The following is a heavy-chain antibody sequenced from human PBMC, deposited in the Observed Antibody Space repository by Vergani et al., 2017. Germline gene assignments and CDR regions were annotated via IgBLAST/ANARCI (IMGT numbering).Heavy chain of an antibody. Sequence: QVQLQESGPGLAKPSETLSLTCTVSGGSISSYYWSWIRQPPGKGLEWIGYIYYSGATNYNPSLKGRVTISVDTSNNQSSRKLTSVTAADTAVYSCAGLVGTAGPGWFDPGGQGTLVACSS. CDR1: GGSISSYY. J-gene: IGHJ5*02. CDR2: IYYSGAT. CDR3: AGLVGTAGPGWFDP. D-gene: IGHD1-26*01. V-gene: IGHV4-59*01.